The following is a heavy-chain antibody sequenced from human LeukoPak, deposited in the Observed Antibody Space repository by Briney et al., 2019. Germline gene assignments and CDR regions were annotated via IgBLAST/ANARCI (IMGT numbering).Heavy chain of an antibody. J-gene: IGHJ6*03. CDR1: GFTFDDYA. CDR3: AKDAYGGATFFYYMDV. D-gene: IGHD2/OR15-2a*01. CDR2: ISWNSGDI. V-gene: IGHV3-9*01. Sequence: GGSLRLSCAGSGFTFDDYAMHWVRHTPGKGLEWVAGISWNSGDIAYADFVGGRFTISRDNAKNSLSLQMNSLSDEDTAVYYCAKDAYGGATFFYYMDVWGKGTTVTVSS.